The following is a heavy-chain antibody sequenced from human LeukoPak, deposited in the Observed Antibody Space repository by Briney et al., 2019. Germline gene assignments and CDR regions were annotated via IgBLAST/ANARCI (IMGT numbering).Heavy chain of an antibody. J-gene: IGHJ4*02. CDR2: KSYDGSNK. CDR3: ARGVGATMRSFFDY. D-gene: IGHD1-26*01. CDR1: GFTFSSYS. V-gene: IGHV3-30*14. Sequence: PGRSLRLSCAASGFTFSSYSMHWVPQAPGRGLEWVSVKSYDGSNKYYADSVKGRFTISRDNSKNSLYLQMNSLRAEDTAVYYCARGVGATMRSFFDYWGQGTLVTVSS.